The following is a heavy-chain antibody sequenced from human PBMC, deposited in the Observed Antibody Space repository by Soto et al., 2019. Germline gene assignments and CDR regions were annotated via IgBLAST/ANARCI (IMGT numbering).Heavy chain of an antibody. J-gene: IGHJ5*02. CDR2: FGYSGAT. V-gene: IGHV4-31*03. Sequence: QVHLQESGPGLVRPSQTLSLTCTVSGGSITSGGSFWSWIRQHPGKGPEWIALFGYSGATSYNPSLASRVTISADTYKSQFSLNLRSVTAADTAVYYCARGGASSKWFAPWGQGTLVTVSS. CDR1: GGSITSGGSF. D-gene: IGHD2-15*01. CDR3: ARGGASSKWFAP.